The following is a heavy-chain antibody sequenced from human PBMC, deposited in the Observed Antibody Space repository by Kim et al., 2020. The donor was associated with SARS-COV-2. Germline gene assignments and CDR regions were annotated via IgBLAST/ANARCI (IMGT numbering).Heavy chain of an antibody. J-gene: IGHJ5*02. CDR3: ARIPNYANYPNWFDP. V-gene: IGHV3-23*01. Sequence: GGSLRLSCAASGFTLSGYAMNWVRQAPGKGLEWVSAINGAGIRTYYADSVKGWFTISRDNSRSTVSLQMNSLRVGDTAVSSCARIPNYANYPNWFDPWGRGTLVTVSS. D-gene: IGHD1-7*01. CDR1: GFTLSGYA. CDR2: INGAGIRT.